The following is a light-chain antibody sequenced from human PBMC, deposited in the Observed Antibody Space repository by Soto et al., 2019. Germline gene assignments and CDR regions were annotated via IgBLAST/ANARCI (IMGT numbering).Light chain of an antibody. J-gene: IGLJ2*01. CDR3: SSSTSSSTLVV. CDR2: EVS. Sequence: QSALTQPASVSGSPGQSITISCTGTSSDVGGYNYVSWYQQHPGKAPKLMIYEVSNRPSGVSNRFSGSKSGNTASLTISGIQAEDEADYYCSSSTSSSTLVVFGGGTKLTVL. CDR1: SSDVGGYNY. V-gene: IGLV2-14*01.